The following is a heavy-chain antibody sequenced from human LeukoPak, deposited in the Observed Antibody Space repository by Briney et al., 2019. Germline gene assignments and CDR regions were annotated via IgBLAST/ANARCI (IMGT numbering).Heavy chain of an antibody. CDR1: GFTCSSYA. V-gene: IGHV3-23*01. CDR3: AKVEGAVYYYDSSGYYDY. D-gene: IGHD3-22*01. Sequence: GGSLRLSCAASGFTCSSYAMSWVRQAPGKGLEWVSAISGSGGSTYYADSVKGRFTISRDNSKNTLYLQMNSLRAEDTAVYYCAKVEGAVYYYDSSGYYDYWGQGTLVTVSS. J-gene: IGHJ4*02. CDR2: ISGSGGST.